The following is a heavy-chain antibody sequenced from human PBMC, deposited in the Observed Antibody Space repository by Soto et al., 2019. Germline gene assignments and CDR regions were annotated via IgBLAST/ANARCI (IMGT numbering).Heavy chain of an antibody. J-gene: IGHJ6*02. V-gene: IGHV3-23*01. Sequence: GGSLRLSCAASGFTFSSYAMSWVRQAPGKGLEWVSAISGSGGSTYYADSVKGRFTISRDNSKNTLYLQMNSLRAEDTAVYYCAAQLHDFWRGYYWQHYYGMDLWGQGTTVTVSS. CDR2: ISGSGGST. D-gene: IGHD3-3*01. CDR1: GFTFSSYA. CDR3: AAQLHDFWRGYYWQHYYGMDL.